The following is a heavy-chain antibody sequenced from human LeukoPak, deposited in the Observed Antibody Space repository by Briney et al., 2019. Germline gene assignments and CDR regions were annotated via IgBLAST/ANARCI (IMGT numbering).Heavy chain of an antibody. CDR1: GGTFSSYA. CDR2: IIPIFGTA. CDR3: ARTVAAAADWFDP. D-gene: IGHD6-13*01. J-gene: IGHJ5*02. Sequence: GASVKVSCKASGGTFSSYAISWVRQAPGQGLEWMGGIIPIFGTANYAQKFQGRVTITADESTSTAYMELSSLGSEDTAVYYCARTVAAAADWFDPWGQGTLITVSS. V-gene: IGHV1-69*01.